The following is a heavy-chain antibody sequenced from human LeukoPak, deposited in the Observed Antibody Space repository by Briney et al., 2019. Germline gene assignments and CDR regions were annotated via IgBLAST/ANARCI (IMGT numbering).Heavy chain of an antibody. CDR2: IYTNGST. J-gene: IGHJ5*02. V-gene: IGHV4-4*09. D-gene: IGHD2-2*01. Sequence: SETLSLTCTVSGGSISSYYWSWIRQPPGKGLEWIGYIYTNGSTNYNPSLKSRVTISVDTSKNQFSLKLSSVTAADTAVYYCARHSRYCSSTSRYSYWFDPWGQGTLVTVSS. CDR1: GGSISSYY. CDR3: ARHSRYCSSTSRYSYWFDP.